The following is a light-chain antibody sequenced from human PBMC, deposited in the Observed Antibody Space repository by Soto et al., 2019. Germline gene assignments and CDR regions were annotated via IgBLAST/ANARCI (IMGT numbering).Light chain of an antibody. CDR1: QSVSSSY. V-gene: IGKV3-20*01. CDR2: GAS. Sequence: EIVLTQSPGTLSLSLGERATLSCRASQSVSSSYLAWYQQKPGQALRLLIYGASSRATGIPDRFSGSGSGTDFTLTISRLEPEDFAVYYCQQYGSSGWTFGQGTKVEIK. J-gene: IGKJ1*01. CDR3: QQYGSSGWT.